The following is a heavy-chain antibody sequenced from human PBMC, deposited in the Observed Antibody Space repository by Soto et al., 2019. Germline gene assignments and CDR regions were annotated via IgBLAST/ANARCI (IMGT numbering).Heavy chain of an antibody. CDR2: IYYSGST. Sequence: PSETLSLTCTVSGGSISSGGYYWSWNRQHPGKGLEWIGYIYYSGSTYYNPSLKSRVTISVDTSKNQFSLKLSSVTAADTAVYYCARYTKILRFFDYWGQGTLVTVSS. J-gene: IGHJ4*02. D-gene: IGHD4-17*01. V-gene: IGHV4-31*03. CDR3: ARYTKILRFFDY. CDR1: GGSISSGGYY.